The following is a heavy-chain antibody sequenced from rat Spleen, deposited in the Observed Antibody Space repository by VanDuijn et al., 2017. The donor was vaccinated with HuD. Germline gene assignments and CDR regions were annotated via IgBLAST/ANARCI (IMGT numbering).Heavy chain of an antibody. Sequence: EVQLQESGPGLVKPSQSLSLTCSVTGYSITSNYWGWIRKFPGIKMEWIGHISYSGSTSYNPSLKSRISITRDTSKNQFFLQLNSVTTEDTATYYCARSPGYGYPWYFDYWGPGTMVTVSS. D-gene: IGHD1-6*01. V-gene: IGHV3-1*01. CDR3: ARSPGYGYPWYFDY. CDR2: ISYSGST. CDR1: GYSITSNY. J-gene: IGHJ1*01.